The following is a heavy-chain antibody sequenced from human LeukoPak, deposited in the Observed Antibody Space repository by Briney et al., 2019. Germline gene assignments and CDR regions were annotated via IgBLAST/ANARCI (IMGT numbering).Heavy chain of an antibody. V-gene: IGHV1-18*01. J-gene: IGHJ3*02. CDR3: ARLVVPAAIPNDAFDI. D-gene: IGHD2-2*01. CDR1: AYTFTSYG. Sequence: GASVKVSCKASAYTFTSYGISWVRQAPGQGLEWMGWISAYNGNTNYAQKLQGRVTMTTDTSTSTAYMELRSLRSDDTAVYYCARLVVPAAIPNDAFDIWGQGTMVTVSS. CDR2: ISAYNGNT.